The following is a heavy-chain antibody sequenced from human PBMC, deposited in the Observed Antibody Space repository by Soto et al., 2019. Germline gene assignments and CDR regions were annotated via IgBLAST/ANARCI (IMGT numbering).Heavy chain of an antibody. J-gene: IGHJ4*02. CDR1: GYTFTSYY. V-gene: IGHV1-46*01. CDR2: INPSGGST. D-gene: IGHD3-22*01. CDR3: ARDLHYYDSSGYYPAFDY. Sequence: QVQLVQSGAEVKKPGASVKVSCKASGYTFTSYYMHWVRQAPGQGLEWMGIINPSGGSTSYAQKFQGRVTMTRDTSTSTVYMELSSLRSEDTAVYYCARDLHYYDSSGYYPAFDYWGQGTLVTVSS.